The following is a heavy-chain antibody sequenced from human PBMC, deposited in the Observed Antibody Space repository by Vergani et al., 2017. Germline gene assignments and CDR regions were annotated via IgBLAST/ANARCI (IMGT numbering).Heavy chain of an antibody. J-gene: IGHJ5*02. CDR1: GGSISSSSYY. CDR3: ARDCVRQQLASWKFDP. Sequence: QLQLQESGPGLVKPSETLSLTCTVSGGSISSSSYYWGWIRQPPGKGLEWIGSIYYSGSTYYNPSLKSRVTISVDTSKNQFSLKLSSVTAADTAVYYCARDCVRQQLASWKFDPWGQGTLVTVSS. V-gene: IGHV4-39*07. CDR2: IYYSGST. D-gene: IGHD6-13*01.